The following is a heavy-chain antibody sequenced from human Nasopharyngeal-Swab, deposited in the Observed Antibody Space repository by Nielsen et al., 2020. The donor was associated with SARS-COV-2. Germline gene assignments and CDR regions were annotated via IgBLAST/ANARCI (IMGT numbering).Heavy chain of an antibody. CDR1: GFTFSSYA. D-gene: IGHD1-26*01. V-gene: IGHV3-30-3*01. CDR3: ARGEIGSYRANDSN. J-gene: IGHJ4*02. Sequence: GESLKISFAASGFTFSSYAMHWVRQAPGKGLEWVAVISYDGSNKYYADSVKGRFTISRDNSKNTLYLQMNSLRAEDTAVYYCARGEIGSYRANDSNWGQGTLVTVSS. CDR2: ISYDGSNK.